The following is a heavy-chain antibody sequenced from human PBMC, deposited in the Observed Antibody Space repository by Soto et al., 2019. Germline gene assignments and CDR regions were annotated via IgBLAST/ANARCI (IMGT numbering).Heavy chain of an antibody. CDR2: INHSGST. D-gene: IGHD3-10*02. CDR3: ASFFFQAEAGIRDVRSVSAFLLNRSPDL. J-gene: IGHJ2*01. V-gene: IGHV4-34*01. Sequence: KGLEWIGEINHSGSTNYNPSLKSRVTISVDTSKSQFSLKRSSFTDAYTDVNYCASFFFQAEAGIRDVRSVSAFLLNRSPDL.